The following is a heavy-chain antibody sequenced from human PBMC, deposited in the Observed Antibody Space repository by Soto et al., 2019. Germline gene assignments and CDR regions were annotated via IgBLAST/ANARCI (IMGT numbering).Heavy chain of an antibody. CDR2: INPNSGGT. D-gene: IGHD2-21*02. CDR3: ARVVTAICDYYYYYGMDV. V-gene: IGHV1-2*02. CDR1: GYTFTGYY. J-gene: IGHJ6*02. Sequence: GASVKVSCKASGYTFTGYYMHWVRQAPGQGLEWMGWINPNSGGTNYAQKFQGRVTMTRDTSISTAYMELSRLRSDDTAVYYCARVVTAICDYYYYYGMDVWGQGTTVTVSS.